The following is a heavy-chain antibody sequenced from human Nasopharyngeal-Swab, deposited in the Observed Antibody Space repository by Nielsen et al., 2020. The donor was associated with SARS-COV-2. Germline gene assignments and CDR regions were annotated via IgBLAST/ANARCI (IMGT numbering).Heavy chain of an antibody. V-gene: IGHV1-18*04. CDR1: GYTFTSYG. CDR3: ARGVALDFWSGRTPPFDY. Sequence: ASVKVSCKASGYTFTSYGITWVRQAPGQGLEWMGWNSGYNGNTKYAQKLQGRVTMTTDTSTNTAYMELRSLRTEDTAVYYCARGVALDFWSGRTPPFDYWGQGTLVTVSS. D-gene: IGHD3-3*01. J-gene: IGHJ4*02. CDR2: NSGYNGNT.